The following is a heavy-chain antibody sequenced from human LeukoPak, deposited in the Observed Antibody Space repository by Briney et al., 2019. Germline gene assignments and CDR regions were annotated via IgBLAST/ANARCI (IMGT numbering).Heavy chain of an antibody. D-gene: IGHD6-13*01. V-gene: IGHV1-2*02. J-gene: IGHJ4*02. CDR1: GYTFTGYY. CDR2: INPNSGGT. CDR3: ASGGLIRYSSSWNGEN. Sequence: ASVKVSCKASGYTFTGYYMHWVRQAPGQGLEWMGWINPNSGGTNYAQKFQGRVTMTRDTSISTAYMELSRLRSDDTAVYYCASGGLIRYSSSWNGENWGQGTLVTVSS.